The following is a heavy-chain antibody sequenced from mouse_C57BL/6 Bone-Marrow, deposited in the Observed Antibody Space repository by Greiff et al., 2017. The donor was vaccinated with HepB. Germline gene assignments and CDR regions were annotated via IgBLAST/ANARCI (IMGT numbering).Heavy chain of an antibody. V-gene: IGHV1-64*01. CDR2: IHPNSGST. J-gene: IGHJ3*01. CDR3: ARSIRAWFDY. Sequence: VQLVESGAELVKPGASVKLSCKASGYTFTSYWMHWVKQRPGQGLEWIGMIHPNSGSTNYNEKFKSKATLTVDKSSSTAYMQLSSLTSEDSAVYYCARSIRAWFDYWGQGTLVTVSA. CDR1: GYTFTSYW.